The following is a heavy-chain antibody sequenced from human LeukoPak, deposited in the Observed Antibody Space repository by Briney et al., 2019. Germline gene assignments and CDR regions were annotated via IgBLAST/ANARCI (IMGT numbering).Heavy chain of an antibody. CDR3: ARNAAALGPSFDY. CDR2: IYYSGST. V-gene: IGHV4-59*06. Sequence: SETLSLTCSASGGSISSYYWSWIRQPPGRGLEWIGYIYYSGSTYYNPSLKSRVTITVDTSKNQFSLKLSSVTAADTAVYFCARNAAALGPSFDYWGQGTLVTVSS. CDR1: GGSISSYY. D-gene: IGHD6-13*01. J-gene: IGHJ4*02.